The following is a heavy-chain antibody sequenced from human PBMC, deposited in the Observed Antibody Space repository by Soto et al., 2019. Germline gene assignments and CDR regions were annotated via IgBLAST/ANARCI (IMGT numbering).Heavy chain of an antibody. V-gene: IGHV3-11*06. CDR2: ISPGGRYP. J-gene: IGHJ5*02. CDR3: VRGGGGGLFDP. D-gene: IGHD2-15*01. Sequence: GGSLRLSCAGSGFTFGDSCMSWIRQAPGKGLEWLSYISPGGRYPAYADSVKGRFAISRDNAKRSLYLQMMSLTAEDTAIYYCVRGGGGGLFDPWGQGTMVTVSS. CDR1: GFTFGDSC.